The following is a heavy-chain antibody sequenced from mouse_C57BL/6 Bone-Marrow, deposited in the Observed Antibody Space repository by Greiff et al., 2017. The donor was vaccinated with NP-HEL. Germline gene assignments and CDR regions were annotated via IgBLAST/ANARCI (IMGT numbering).Heavy chain of an antibody. V-gene: IGHV1-55*01. J-gene: IGHJ3*01. CDR3: ARDDYDVPAWFAY. Sequence: QVQLQQPGAELVKPGASVKMSCKASGYTFTSYWITWVKQRPGQGLEWIGDIYPGSGSTNYNEKFKSKATLTVDTSSSTAYMQLSSLTSEDSAVYYCARDDYDVPAWFAYWGQGTLVTVSA. D-gene: IGHD2-4*01. CDR2: IYPGSGST. CDR1: GYTFTSYW.